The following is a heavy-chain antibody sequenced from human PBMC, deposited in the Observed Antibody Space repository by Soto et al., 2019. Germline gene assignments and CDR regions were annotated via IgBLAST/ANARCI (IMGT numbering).Heavy chain of an antibody. Sequence: EVQLVESGGGLVQPGGSLRLSCAASGFTFSNYWMHWVRQAPGKGTVWVSRINTDESTTNYADSVKGRFTISRDNAKNTLYLQTNSLGAEGTAVYCCARDRGGYASRWGQGTLVTVSS. CDR1: GFTFSNYW. CDR3: ARDRGGYASR. V-gene: IGHV3-74*01. CDR2: INTDESTT. D-gene: IGHD3-16*01. J-gene: IGHJ4*02.